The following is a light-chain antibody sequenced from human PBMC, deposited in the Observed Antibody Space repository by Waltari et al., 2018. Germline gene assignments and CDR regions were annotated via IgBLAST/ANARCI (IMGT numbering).Light chain of an antibody. CDR1: QSIRSY. Sequence: DIQMTQSPSSLSASVGDRVIITCRASQSIRSYLNWYQQKPGKARKLLIYTAANFQSGVPSRFSGSGSGTDFTLTITSLQPEDFATYYCQQSYSSPYTFGQGTKVETK. CDR3: QQSYSSPYT. J-gene: IGKJ2*01. V-gene: IGKV1-39*01. CDR2: TAA.